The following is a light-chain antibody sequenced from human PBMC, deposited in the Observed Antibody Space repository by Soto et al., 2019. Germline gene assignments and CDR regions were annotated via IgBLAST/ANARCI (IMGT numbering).Light chain of an antibody. CDR1: QSVSGSY. CDR3: QQYGSSPLT. CDR2: GAS. J-gene: IGKJ5*01. V-gene: IGKV3-20*01. Sequence: IVLTQSPGTLSLSPGERATLSCRASQSVSGSYLAWYKQRPGQAPRLLIYGASSRASGIPDRFSGGGSGTVFTLTISRVEPEDFAVYYCQQYGSSPLTIGQGTRLEI.